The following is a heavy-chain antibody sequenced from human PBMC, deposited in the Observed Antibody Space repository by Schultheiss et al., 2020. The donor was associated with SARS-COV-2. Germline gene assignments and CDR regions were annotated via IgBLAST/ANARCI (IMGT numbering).Heavy chain of an antibody. V-gene: IGHV4-61*01. CDR1: GGSVSSGSYY. D-gene: IGHD5-24*01. J-gene: IGHJ4*02. CDR3: ARRDGYNYFDY. CDR2: IYYSGST. Sequence: SQTLSLTCTVSGGSVSSGSYYWSWIRQPPGKGLEWIGYIYYSGSTNYNPSLKSRVTISVDTSKNQFSLKLSSVTAADTAVYYCARRDGYNYFDYWGQGTLVTVSS.